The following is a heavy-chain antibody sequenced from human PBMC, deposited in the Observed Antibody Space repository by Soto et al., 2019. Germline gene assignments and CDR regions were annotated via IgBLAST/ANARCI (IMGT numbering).Heavy chain of an antibody. D-gene: IGHD6-13*01. CDR1: GYTFTNSY. Sequence: ASVKVSCKASGYTFTNSYIHWVRQAPGQGLEWMALLNPNGGSTNYAQNFQGRVTVTRDTSTSTVYMELTSLTSEDTAVYYCARNFAAGDYWGQGTLVTVSS. CDR2: LNPNGGST. CDR3: ARNFAAGDY. J-gene: IGHJ4*02. V-gene: IGHV1-46*01.